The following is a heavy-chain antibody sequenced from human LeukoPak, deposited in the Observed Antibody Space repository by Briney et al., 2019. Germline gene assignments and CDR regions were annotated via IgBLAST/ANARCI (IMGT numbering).Heavy chain of an antibody. D-gene: IGHD6-6*01. Sequence: PGGSLRLSCAASGFTFDDYTMHWVRQAPGKGLEWLSLISWDGSSTYYADSVKGRFTISRDNSKNSLYLQMNSLRTEDTALYYCAKDKGGIAARLSKYYYYYYMDVWGKGTTVTVSS. J-gene: IGHJ6*03. CDR2: ISWDGSST. CDR3: AKDKGGIAARLSKYYYYYYMDV. V-gene: IGHV3-43*01. CDR1: GFTFDDYT.